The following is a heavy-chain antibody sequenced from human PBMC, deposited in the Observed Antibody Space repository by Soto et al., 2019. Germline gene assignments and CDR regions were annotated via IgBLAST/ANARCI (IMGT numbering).Heavy chain of an antibody. V-gene: IGHV2-70*11. D-gene: IGHD2-15*01. CDR3: ARTSLGYCSGGSCYENWFDP. J-gene: IGHJ5*02. CDR1: GFSLSTSGMC. Sequence: SGPTLVNPTQTLTLTCTFSGFSLSTSGMCVSWIRQPPGKALEWLARIDWDDDKDYSTSLKTRLTISKDTSKNQVVLTMTNMDPVDTATYYCARTSLGYCSGGSCYENWFDPWGQGTLVTVSS. CDR2: IDWDDDK.